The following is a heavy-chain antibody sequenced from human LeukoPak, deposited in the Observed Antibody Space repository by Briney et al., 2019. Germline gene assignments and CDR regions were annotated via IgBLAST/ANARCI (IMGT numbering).Heavy chain of an antibody. J-gene: IGHJ4*02. D-gene: IGHD3-22*01. CDR1: GGSISSGSCY. CDR2: IYTSGST. Sequence: SQTLSLTCTVSGGSISSGSCYWSWIRQPAGKGLEWIGRIYTSGSTNYNPSLKSRVTISVDTSKNQFSLKLSSVTAADTAVYYCARVNNYYDSSGYYYLDYWGQGTLVTVSS. CDR3: ARVNNYYDSSGYYYLDY. V-gene: IGHV4-61*02.